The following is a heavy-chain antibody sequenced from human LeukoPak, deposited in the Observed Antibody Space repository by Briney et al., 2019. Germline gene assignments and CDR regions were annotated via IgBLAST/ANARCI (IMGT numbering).Heavy chain of an antibody. CDR2: ISYDGSNK. V-gene: IGHV3-30-3*01. CDR3: ARDFFLVYGDSDDAFDI. CDR1: GFTFSSYA. J-gene: IGHJ3*02. D-gene: IGHD4-17*01. Sequence: GGSLRLSRAASGFTFSSYAMHWVRQAPGKGLEWVAVISYDGSNKYYADSVKGRFTISRDNSKNTLYLQMNSLRAEDTAVYYCARDFFLVYGDSDDAFDIWGQGTMVTVSS.